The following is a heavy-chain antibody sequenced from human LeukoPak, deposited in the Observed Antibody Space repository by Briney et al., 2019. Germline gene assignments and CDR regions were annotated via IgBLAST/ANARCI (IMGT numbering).Heavy chain of an antibody. CDR3: ARAYRILRYFGS. J-gene: IGHJ4*02. D-gene: IGHD3-9*01. V-gene: IGHV4-34*01. CDR2: INHSGST. CDR1: GGSFSGYY. Sequence: SETLSLTCAVYGGSFSGYYWSWIRQPPGKGLEWIGEINHSGSTNYNPSLKSRVTIPVDTSKNQFSLKLSSVTAADTAVYYCARAYRILRYFGSWGQGTLVTVSS.